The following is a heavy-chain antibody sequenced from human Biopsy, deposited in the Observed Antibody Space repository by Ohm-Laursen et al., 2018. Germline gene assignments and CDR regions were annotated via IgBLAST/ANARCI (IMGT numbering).Heavy chain of an antibody. Sequence: SQTLSLTCSVSGGSINSGGHFWGWVRQSPGKGLEWIGYIYDNGDTYYNPSLMSLVSISADTSKNQVSLRLNSVTAADTAVYYCTRDLPSSYYYAMDVWGQGTTVTVSS. J-gene: IGHJ6*02. CDR2: IYDNGDT. CDR1: GGSINSGGHF. V-gene: IGHV4-31*01. CDR3: TRDLPSSYYYAMDV.